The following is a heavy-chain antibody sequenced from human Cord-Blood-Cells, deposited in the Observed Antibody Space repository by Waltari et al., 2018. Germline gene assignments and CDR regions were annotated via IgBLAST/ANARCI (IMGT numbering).Heavy chain of an antibody. V-gene: IGHV3-23*04. CDR1: GFTFSSYA. CDR3: AKEAGYDFWSGYSPDAFDI. Sequence: EVQLVESGGGLVQPGGSLRLSCAASGFTFSSYAMSWVRQAPGKGLEWVSAISGSGGSTYYADSVEGRFTISRDNSKNTLYLQMNSLRAEDTAVYYCAKEAGYDFWSGYSPDAFDIWGQGTMVTVSS. D-gene: IGHD3-3*01. J-gene: IGHJ3*02. CDR2: ISGSGGST.